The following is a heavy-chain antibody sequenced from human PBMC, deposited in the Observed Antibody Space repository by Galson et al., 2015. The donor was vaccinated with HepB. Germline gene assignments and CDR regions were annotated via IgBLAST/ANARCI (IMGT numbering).Heavy chain of an antibody. D-gene: IGHD2-21*02. CDR3: ARDRGVVTAKVYYGMDV. CDR1: GGTFGSYA. V-gene: IGHV1-69*06. Sequence: SVKVSCKASGGTFGSYAIGWGRQAAGHGLEWLGGIIPIFGTASYAQKFQGRVTITADKSTSTAYMELSSLRSEDTAVYYCARDRGVVTAKVYYGMDVWGQGTTVTVSS. CDR2: IIPIFGTA. J-gene: IGHJ6*02.